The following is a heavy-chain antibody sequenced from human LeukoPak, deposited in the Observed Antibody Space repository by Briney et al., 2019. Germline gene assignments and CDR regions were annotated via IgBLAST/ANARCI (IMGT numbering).Heavy chain of an antibody. J-gene: IGHJ5*02. CDR3: ARTDSRSSPSWFDP. Sequence: PSETLSLTCAVSGDSISSGDYYWSWIRQPPGKGLEWIGYIYYSGSTYYNPSLKSRVTISVDRSKNQFSLKLSSVTAADTAVYYCARTDSRSSPSWFDPWGQGTLVTVSS. D-gene: IGHD6-6*01. CDR1: GDSISSGDYY. V-gene: IGHV4-30-4*08. CDR2: IYYSGST.